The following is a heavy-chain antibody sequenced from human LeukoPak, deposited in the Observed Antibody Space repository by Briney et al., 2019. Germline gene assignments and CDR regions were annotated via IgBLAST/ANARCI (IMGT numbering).Heavy chain of an antibody. CDR1: GYTFTSYD. J-gene: IGHJ4*02. CDR3: ATAFLCFGEFPTNS. D-gene: IGHD3-10*01. CDR2: MNPNSGNT. V-gene: IGHV1-8*02. Sequence: ASVKVSCKASGYTFTSYDINWVRQATGQGLEWMGWMNPNSGNTGYAQKFQGRVTMTEDTSTDTAYMELSSLRSEDTAVYYCATAFLCFGEFPTNSWAQGPLATVS.